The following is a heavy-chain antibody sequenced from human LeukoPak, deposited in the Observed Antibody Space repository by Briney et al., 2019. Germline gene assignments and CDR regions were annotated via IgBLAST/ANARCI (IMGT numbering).Heavy chain of an antibody. J-gene: IGHJ4*02. V-gene: IGHV3-48*03. CDR1: GFTFSSYE. CDR2: ISGSGSTI. D-gene: IGHD3-9*01. CDR3: ARVYYDILTGYYKRYNWILFDY. Sequence: GGSLRLSCAASGFTFSSYEMNWVRQAPGKGLEWVSYISGSGSTIYYADSVKGRFTISRDNAKNSLYLQMNSLRAEDTAVYYCARVYYDILTGYYKRYNWILFDYWGQGTLVTVSS.